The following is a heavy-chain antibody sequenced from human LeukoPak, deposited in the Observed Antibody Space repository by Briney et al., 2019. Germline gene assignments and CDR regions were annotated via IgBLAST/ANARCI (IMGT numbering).Heavy chain of an antibody. J-gene: IGHJ4*02. CDR3: ARVIGSYGDSAY. CDR2: ISSTSSAI. V-gene: IGHV3-48*04. D-gene: IGHD3-16*01. CDR1: GFTFSSYS. Sequence: GGTLRLSCAASGFTFSSYSMNWVRQAPGKGLEWLSYISSTSSAIYYADSLKGRFTISRDNAKNSLYLQMNSLRAEDTAVYYCARVIGSYGDSAYWGQGTLVTVSS.